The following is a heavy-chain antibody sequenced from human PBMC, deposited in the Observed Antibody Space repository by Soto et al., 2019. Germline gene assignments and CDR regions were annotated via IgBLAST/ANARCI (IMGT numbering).Heavy chain of an antibody. CDR3: ARSPAIAVADY. CDR2: INAGNGNT. Sequence: ASVKVSCKASGYTLISYAMHGVRQAPGQRLEWMGCINAGNGNTKYSQKFQGRVTITRDTSASTAYRELSSLRSEDTAVYYCARSPAIAVADYRGQGTLVTVSS. V-gene: IGHV1-3*01. CDR1: GYTLISYA. D-gene: IGHD6-19*01. J-gene: IGHJ4*02.